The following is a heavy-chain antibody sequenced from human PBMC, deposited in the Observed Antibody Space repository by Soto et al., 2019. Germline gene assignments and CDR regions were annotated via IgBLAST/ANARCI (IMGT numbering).Heavy chain of an antibody. J-gene: IGHJ5*02. D-gene: IGHD2-8*01. CDR3: ATVSPTYLIHHTSTNPLCDP. CDR1: GYTFTGYY. Sequence: ASVKVSCKTSGYTFTGYYIHWVRQAPGQGPEWMGWIDPHSGDTHYAEKFLGRITMTRDTSIDTGFMDLSRLRSDDTAVYYCATVSPTYLIHHTSTNPLCDPCRQGCLVT. CDR2: IDPHSGDT. V-gene: IGHV1-2*02.